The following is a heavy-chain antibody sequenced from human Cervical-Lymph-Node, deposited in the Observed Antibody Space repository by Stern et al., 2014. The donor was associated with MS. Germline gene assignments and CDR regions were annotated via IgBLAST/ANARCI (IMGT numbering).Heavy chain of an antibody. CDR2: IQPGDSET. Sequence: VQLVESGAEVKKPGESLKISCTASGYSFTSYYILWVRHVPGKGLEWMGIIQPGDSETRYSPSFQGQVTISADKSINTAYLQWRSLKASDTAMYYCARTRYSSSWYTFDPWGQGTLVTVSS. D-gene: IGHD6-13*01. CDR3: ARTRYSSSWYTFDP. V-gene: IGHV5-51*03. J-gene: IGHJ5*02. CDR1: GYSFTSYY.